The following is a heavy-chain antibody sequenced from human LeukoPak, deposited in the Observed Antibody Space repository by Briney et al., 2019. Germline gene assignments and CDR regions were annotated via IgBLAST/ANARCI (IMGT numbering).Heavy chain of an antibody. J-gene: IGHJ4*02. CDR1: GGSISSGGYS. V-gene: IGHV4-30-2*02. CDR2: IYHSGST. CDR3: ARSGRYSGYEEY. D-gene: IGHD5-12*01. Sequence: PSETLSLTCAVSGGSISSGGYSWSWIRQPPGKGLEWIGYIYHSGSTYYNPSLKSRVTISVDRSKNQFSLKLSSVTAADTAVYYCARSGRYSGYEEYWGQGTLVTVSS.